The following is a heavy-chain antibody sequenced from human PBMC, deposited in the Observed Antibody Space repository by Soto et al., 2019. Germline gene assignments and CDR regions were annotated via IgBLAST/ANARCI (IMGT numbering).Heavy chain of an antibody. V-gene: IGHV3-23*01. D-gene: IGHD5-18*01. CDR1: GFTFAPFA. CDR3: AKDGERYSYGYNFDY. CDR2: ISGSDGST. Sequence: PGGSLKLSFAPSGFTFAPFALGGARRAQGKGLEWVSAISGSDGSTYYADSVKGRFTISRDNSKNTLYLQMNSLRAEDTALYYCAKDGERYSYGYNFDYWGQGTLVTVSS. J-gene: IGHJ4*02.